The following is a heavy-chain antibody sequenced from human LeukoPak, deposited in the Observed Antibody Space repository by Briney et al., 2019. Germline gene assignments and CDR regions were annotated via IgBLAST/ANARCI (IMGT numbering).Heavy chain of an antibody. CDR1: GGSISSGGYY. J-gene: IGHJ4*02. V-gene: IGHV4-31*03. D-gene: IGHD2-2*03. Sequence: SETPSLTCTVSGGSISSGGYYWSWIRQHPGKGLEWIGYIYYSGSTYYNPSLKSRVTISVDTSKNQFSLKLSSVTAADTAVYYCAREVGYCSSTSCYEDYWGQGTLVTVSS. CDR2: IYYSGST. CDR3: AREVGYCSSTSCYEDY.